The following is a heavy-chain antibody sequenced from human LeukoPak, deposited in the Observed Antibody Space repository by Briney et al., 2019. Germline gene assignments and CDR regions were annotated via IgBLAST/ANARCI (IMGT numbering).Heavy chain of an antibody. V-gene: IGHV1-2*02. Sequence: ASVKVSCKASGYTFTGYYMHWVRQAPGQGLEWMGWINPNSGGTNYAQKFQGRVTMTRDTSISTAYMELSSLRSEDTAVCYCARGGQYNWNYGYYYYKDVWGKGTTVTVSS. CDR3: ARGGQYNWNYGYYYYKDV. D-gene: IGHD1-7*01. CDR2: INPNSGGT. J-gene: IGHJ6*03. CDR1: GYTFTGYY.